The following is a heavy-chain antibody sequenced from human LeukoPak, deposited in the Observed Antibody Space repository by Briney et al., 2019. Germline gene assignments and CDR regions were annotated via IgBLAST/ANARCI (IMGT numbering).Heavy chain of an antibody. J-gene: IGHJ6*03. CDR1: GFTFSSYW. Sequence: GGSLILSCAASGFTFSSYWMSWVRQVPGKGLEWVANIKQDGSEKYYVDSVKGRFTISRDNAKNSLYLQMNSLRAEDTAVYYCARDFHGSGSSTYYYYYYYMDVWGKGTTVTVSS. CDR3: ARDFHGSGSSTYYYYYYYMDV. V-gene: IGHV3-7*01. D-gene: IGHD3-10*01. CDR2: IKQDGSEK.